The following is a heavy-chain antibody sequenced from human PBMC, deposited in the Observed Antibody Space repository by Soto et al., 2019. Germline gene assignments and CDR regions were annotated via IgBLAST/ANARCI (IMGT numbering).Heavy chain of an antibody. D-gene: IGHD4-17*01. CDR2: IWYDGSSK. CDR1: GFTFSSYG. J-gene: IGHJ4*02. CDR3: ARDPSGDYEMYIRGYFDY. Sequence: HPGGSLRLSCAAPGFTFSSYGMHWVRQAPGKGLEWVAVIWYDGSSKYYADSVKGRFTISRDNSKNTLYLQMNSLRAEDTAVYYCARDPSGDYEMYIRGYFDYWGQGTLVTVSS. V-gene: IGHV3-33*01.